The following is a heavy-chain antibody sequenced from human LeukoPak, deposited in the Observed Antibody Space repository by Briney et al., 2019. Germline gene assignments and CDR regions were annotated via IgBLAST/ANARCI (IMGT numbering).Heavy chain of an antibody. CDR1: GFTFSSYE. D-gene: IGHD4-23*01. Sequence: GGSLRLSCAASGFTFSSYEMNWVRQAPGKGLEWVSYISSSGSTIYYADSVKSRFTISRDNAKNSLYLQMNSLRAEDTAVYYCARAGADYGGNDWFDPGGQGTLVTVSS. CDR2: ISSSGSTI. CDR3: ARAGADYGGNDWFDP. V-gene: IGHV3-48*03. J-gene: IGHJ5*02.